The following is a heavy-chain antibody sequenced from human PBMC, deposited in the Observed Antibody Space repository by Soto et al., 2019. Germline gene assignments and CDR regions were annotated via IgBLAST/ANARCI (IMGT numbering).Heavy chain of an antibody. CDR3: ARVSGKSIAARRSFDY. J-gene: IGHJ4*02. Sequence: PSATRSLTRAVSGGSVVAGNWRTWVRQPPRKGLEWIGEIYHSGSTNYNPSLKSRVTISVDKSKNQFSLKLSSVTAADTAVYYCARVSGKSIAARRSFDYWGQGTLVTVSS. V-gene: IGHV4-4*02. CDR1: GGSVVAGNW. D-gene: IGHD6-6*01. CDR2: IYHSGST.